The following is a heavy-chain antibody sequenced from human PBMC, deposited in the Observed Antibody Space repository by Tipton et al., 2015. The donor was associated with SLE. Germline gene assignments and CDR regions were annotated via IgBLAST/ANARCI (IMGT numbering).Heavy chain of an antibody. CDR1: GGSISSSDYY. CDR3: ARWGSFYYYMDV. J-gene: IGHJ6*03. D-gene: IGHD3-16*02. CDR2: IYYSGNT. Sequence: TLSLTCTVSGGSISSSDYYWTWIRQHPGKGLEWIGYIYYSGNTYYNPSLKSRITISVDTSTNQLSLKLNSVTAADTAVYYCARWGSFYYYMDVWGKGTTVTVSS. V-gene: IGHV4-31*03.